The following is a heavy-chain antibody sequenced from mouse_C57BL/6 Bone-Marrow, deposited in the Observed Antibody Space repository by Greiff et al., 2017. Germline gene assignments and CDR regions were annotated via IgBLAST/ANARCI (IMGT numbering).Heavy chain of an antibody. Sequence: EVKLMESGPGLVKPSQSLSLTCSVTGYSITSGYYWNWIRQFPGNKLEWMGYISYDGSNNYNPSLKNRISITRDTSKNQFFLKLNSVTTEDTATYYCARICSRTSYWYFDVWGTGTTVTVSS. CDR1: GYSITSGYY. CDR3: ARICSRTSYWYFDV. V-gene: IGHV3-6*01. D-gene: IGHD1-1*01. J-gene: IGHJ1*03. CDR2: ISYDGSN.